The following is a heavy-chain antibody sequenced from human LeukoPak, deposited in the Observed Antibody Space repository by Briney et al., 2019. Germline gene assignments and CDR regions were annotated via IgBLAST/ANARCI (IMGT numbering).Heavy chain of an antibody. Sequence: GGSLRLSCAASGFTFSSYGMHWVRQAPGKGLEWVAFIRYDGSNKYYADSVKGRFTISRDNFKNPLYLQMNSLRAEDTAVYYCAKVYLSQSPFDYWGQGTLVTVSS. J-gene: IGHJ4*02. D-gene: IGHD2-21*01. CDR3: AKVYLSQSPFDY. CDR2: IRYDGSNK. CDR1: GFTFSSYG. V-gene: IGHV3-30*02.